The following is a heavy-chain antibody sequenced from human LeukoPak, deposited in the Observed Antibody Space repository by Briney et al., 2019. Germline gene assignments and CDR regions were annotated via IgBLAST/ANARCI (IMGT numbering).Heavy chain of an antibody. D-gene: IGHD7-27*01. CDR3: ARYWGSGHAFDI. J-gene: IGHJ3*02. CDR2: IYTSGST. V-gene: IGHV4-61*02. Sequence: SETLSLTCTVSGGSISSGSYYWSWIRQPAGKGLEWIGRIYTSGSTNYNPSLKSRVTISVDTSKNQFSLKLSSVTAADTAVYYCARYWGSGHAFDIWGQGTMVTVSS. CDR1: GGSISSGSYY.